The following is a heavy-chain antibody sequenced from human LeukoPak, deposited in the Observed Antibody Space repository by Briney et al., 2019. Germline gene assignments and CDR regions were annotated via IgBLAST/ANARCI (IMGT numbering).Heavy chain of an antibody. CDR3: ARENSGSYREFDY. V-gene: IGHV4-4*07. Sequence: TSETLSLTCTVSGGSISSYYWSWIRQPAGKGREWIGRICTSGSTNYNASLKSRVSMSVDTSKNQFSLKLSSVTAADTAVFYCARENSGSYREFDYWGQGTLVTVSS. CDR2: ICTSGST. D-gene: IGHD1-26*01. J-gene: IGHJ4*02. CDR1: GGSISSYY.